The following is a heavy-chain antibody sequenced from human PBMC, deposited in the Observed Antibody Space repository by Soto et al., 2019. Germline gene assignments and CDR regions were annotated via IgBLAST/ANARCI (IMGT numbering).Heavy chain of an antibody. V-gene: IGHV2-70*04. CDR2: IDWDDDK. D-gene: IGHD3-22*01. Sequence: SGPTLVNPTQTLTLTCTFSGFSLSTSGMRVSWIRQPPGKALEWLARIDWDDDKFYSTSLKTRLTISKDTSKNQVVLTMTNMDSVDTATYYCARTWYYYDSSGYRQWFDPWGQGTLVTVSS. J-gene: IGHJ5*02. CDR1: GFSLSTSGMR. CDR3: ARTWYYYDSSGYRQWFDP.